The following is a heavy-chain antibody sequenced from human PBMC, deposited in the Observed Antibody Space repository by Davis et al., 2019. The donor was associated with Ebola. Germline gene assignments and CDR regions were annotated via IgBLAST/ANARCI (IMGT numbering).Heavy chain of an antibody. D-gene: IGHD1-26*01. CDR3: ARAVGAAQRAYYDY. V-gene: IGHV3-30-3*01. CDR2: VSHDGTAK. J-gene: IGHJ4*02. CDR1: GFTFSLYS. Sequence: GGSLRLSCAASGFTFSLYSMHWVRQAQGKGLEWVSVVSHDGTAKYYADSVKGRFTITRDNSKSTLYLQMNSLRVEDTAVYYCARAVGAAQRAYYDYWGQGTLVTVSS.